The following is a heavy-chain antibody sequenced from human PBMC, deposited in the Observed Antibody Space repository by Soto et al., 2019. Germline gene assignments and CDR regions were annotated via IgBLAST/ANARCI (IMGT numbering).Heavy chain of an antibody. CDR2: INHSGST. J-gene: IGHJ5*02. D-gene: IGHD2-8*01. Sequence: SETLSLTCAVYGGSFSGYYWSWIRQPPGKGLEWIGEINHSGSTNYNPSLKSRVTISVDTSKNQFSLKLSSVTAAGTAVYYCARGGRRPNINWFDPWGQGTLVTVSS. CDR3: ARGGRRPNINWFDP. CDR1: GGSFSGYY. V-gene: IGHV4-34*01.